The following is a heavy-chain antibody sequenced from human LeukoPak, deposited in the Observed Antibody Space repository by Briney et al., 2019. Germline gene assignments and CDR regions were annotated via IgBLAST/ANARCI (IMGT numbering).Heavy chain of an antibody. J-gene: IGHJ6*02. D-gene: IGHD3-3*01. CDR1: GYTFTSYY. CDR2: INPSGGST. CDR3: ARDLDYDFWGGYYTLYYYYGMDV. Sequence: ASVKVSCKASGYTFTSYYMHWVRQAPGQWLEWMGIINPSGGSTSYAQKFQGRVTMTRDTSTSTVYMELSSLRSEDTAVYYCARDLDYDFWGGYYTLYYYYGMDVWGQGTTVTVSS. V-gene: IGHV1-46*01.